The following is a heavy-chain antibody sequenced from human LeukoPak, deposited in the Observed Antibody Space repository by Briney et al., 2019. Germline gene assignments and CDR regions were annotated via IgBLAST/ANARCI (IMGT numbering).Heavy chain of an antibody. CDR2: INPDNGGT. V-gene: IGHV1-2*02. J-gene: IGHJ4*02. Sequence: ASVKVSCTASGYTFTGYYMHWVRQAPGQGLEWMGWINPDNGGTNYAQKFQGRVTMTRDMSISTAYMELSRLRSDDTAVYYCARDPSNSGYDYLYYFDYGGQGTLVTVSS. CDR3: ARDPSNSGYDYLYYFDY. CDR1: GYTFTGYY. D-gene: IGHD5-12*01.